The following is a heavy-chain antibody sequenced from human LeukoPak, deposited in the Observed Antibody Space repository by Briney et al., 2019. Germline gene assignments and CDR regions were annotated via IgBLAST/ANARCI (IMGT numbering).Heavy chain of an antibody. D-gene: IGHD3-10*01. Sequence: SVKVSCKASGGTSSSYAISWVRQAPGQGLEWMGGIIPIFGTANYAQKFQGRVTITTDESTSTAYMELSSLRSEDTAVYYCARVNSYGSGSYYLDYYYYYYMDVWGKGTTVTVSS. J-gene: IGHJ6*03. CDR3: ARVNSYGSGSYYLDYYYYYYMDV. V-gene: IGHV1-69*05. CDR2: IIPIFGTA. CDR1: GGTSSSYA.